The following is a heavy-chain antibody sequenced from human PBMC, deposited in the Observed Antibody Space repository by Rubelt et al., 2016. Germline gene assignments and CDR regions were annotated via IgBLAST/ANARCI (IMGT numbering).Heavy chain of an antibody. CDR3: ARAPVAARGTRWFDP. D-gene: IGHD6-6*01. V-gene: IGHV4-38-2*02. CDR1: GFSISSGYL. CDR2: ISHSGTT. Sequence: GLVKPSETLSLTCTVSGFSISSGYLWGWIRQPPGKGLEWIGSISHSGTTYYNPSLKSRVAISLDTSKNHFSLKLTSVTAADTAVYYCARAPVAARGTRWFDPWGQGTLVTVSS. J-gene: IGHJ5*02.